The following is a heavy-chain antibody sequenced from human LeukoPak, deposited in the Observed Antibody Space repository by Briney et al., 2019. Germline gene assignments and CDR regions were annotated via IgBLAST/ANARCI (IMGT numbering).Heavy chain of an antibody. V-gene: IGHV1-2*02. CDR1: GYTFTGYY. D-gene: IGHD2-2*01. Sequence: ASVKVSCKAPGYTFTGYYMHWVRQAPGQGLEWMGWINPNSGGTNYAQKFQGRVTMTRDTSISTAYMELSRLRSDDTAVYYCARDWPGYCSSTSCPTYDYWGQGTLVTVSS. CDR3: ARDWPGYCSSTSCPTYDY. J-gene: IGHJ4*02. CDR2: INPNSGGT.